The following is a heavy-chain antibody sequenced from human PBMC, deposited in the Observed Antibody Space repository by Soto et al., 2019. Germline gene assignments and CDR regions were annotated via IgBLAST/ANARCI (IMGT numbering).Heavy chain of an antibody. CDR2: ISFDGRDI. CDR3: AKESLDYFDSGRFYAPAFDH. D-gene: IGHD3-10*01. CDR1: GFTFSSFA. J-gene: IGHJ4*02. Sequence: QVQLVESGGGVVHPGTSLRLSFVTSGFTFSSFAMDWVRQAPGKGLEWVAAISFDGRDISYRESVKGRFTISRDKFKNTVYMQMNNLRPEDTAVYYCAKESLDYFDSGRFYAPAFDHWGQGTLVTVSS. V-gene: IGHV3-30*18.